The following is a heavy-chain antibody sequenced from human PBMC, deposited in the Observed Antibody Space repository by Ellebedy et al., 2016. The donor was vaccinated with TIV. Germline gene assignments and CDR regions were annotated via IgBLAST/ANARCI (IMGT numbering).Heavy chain of an antibody. D-gene: IGHD4-17*01. CDR3: ATDGSYGDYLSPTHAFVI. CDR1: GFTFSSYW. CDR2: IKQDGSEK. J-gene: IGHJ3*02. Sequence: GGSLRLSCGASGFTFSSYWMSWVRQAPGKGLEWVANIKQDGSEKYYVDSVRGRFTISRDNAKNSLYRHLNSLRAEDTAMYYCATDGSYGDYLSPTHAFVIWGQGTMVTVSS. V-gene: IGHV3-7*01.